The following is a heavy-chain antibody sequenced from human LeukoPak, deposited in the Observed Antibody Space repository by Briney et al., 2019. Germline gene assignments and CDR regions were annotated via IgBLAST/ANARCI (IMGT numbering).Heavy chain of an antibody. CDR3: AKDFQGGSYYYYYMDV. CDR2: IWYDGSNK. V-gene: IGHV3-33*06. J-gene: IGHJ6*03. Sequence: PGRSLRLSCAASGFTLSSYGMHWVRQAPGKGLEGVAVIWYDGSNKYYADSVKGRFTTSRDNSKNTLYLQMNSLRAEDTAVYYCAKDFQGGSYYYYYMDVWGKGTTVTVSS. CDR1: GFTLSSYG. D-gene: IGHD2-15*01.